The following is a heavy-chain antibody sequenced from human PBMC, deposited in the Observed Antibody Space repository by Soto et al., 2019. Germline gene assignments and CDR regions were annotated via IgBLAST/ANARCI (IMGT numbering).Heavy chain of an antibody. CDR1: GFICSSYD. CDR3: AKATATGGGAFDI. CDR2: ILVSDST. V-gene: IGHV3-23*01. J-gene: IGHJ3*02. Sequence: PGGSLRLSCAASGFICSSYDMSWVRQAPGMALEWVSTILVSDSTHYDDSVRGRFTISRDRSKNTVYLQMNSLTAGDTAVYYCAKATATGGGAFDISGQGTMVTVSS. D-gene: IGHD2-8*02.